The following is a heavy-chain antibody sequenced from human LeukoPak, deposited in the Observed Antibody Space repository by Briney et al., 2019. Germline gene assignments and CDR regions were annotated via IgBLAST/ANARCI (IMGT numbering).Heavy chain of an antibody. CDR1: GFTFSSYA. CDR3: ARSAAGTYY. Sequence: GGSLRLSCAASGFTFSSYAMSWVRQAPGKGLEWVSVISGSGGGTYYADSVKGRFTISRDNAKNSLYLQMNSLRAEDTAVYYCARSAAGTYYWGQGTLVTVSS. D-gene: IGHD1-1*01. V-gene: IGHV3-23*01. CDR2: ISGSGGGT. J-gene: IGHJ4*02.